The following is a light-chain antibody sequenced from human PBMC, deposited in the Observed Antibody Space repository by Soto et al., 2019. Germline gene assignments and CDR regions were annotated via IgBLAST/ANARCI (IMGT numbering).Light chain of an antibody. J-gene: IGLJ3*02. CDR1: SSDVGGYNY. V-gene: IGLV2-14*03. CDR2: DVN. CDR3: SAYTTSSALV. Sequence: QSVLTQPASVSGSPGQSITISCTGTSSDVGGYNYVSWYQQHPGKAPKLMIYDVNNRPSVVSNRFSGSKSGNTASRTISGLQADDEAHYYCSAYTTSSALVFGGGTKLTV.